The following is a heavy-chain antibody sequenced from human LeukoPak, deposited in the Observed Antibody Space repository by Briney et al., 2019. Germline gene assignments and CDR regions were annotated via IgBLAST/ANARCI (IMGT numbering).Heavy chain of an antibody. J-gene: IGHJ3*01. CDR2: IYYRGST. Sequence: PSETLSLTCTASGGSIASYYWSWIRQPPGKGLEWIGYIYYRGSTNYNPSLKSRVSISVDTSKNQFSLNLSSVTAADTAVYYCTSSVDSSGFYFPYSWGQGTMVTVSS. CDR1: GGSIASYY. V-gene: IGHV4-59*01. CDR3: TSSVDSSGFYFPYS. D-gene: IGHD3-22*01.